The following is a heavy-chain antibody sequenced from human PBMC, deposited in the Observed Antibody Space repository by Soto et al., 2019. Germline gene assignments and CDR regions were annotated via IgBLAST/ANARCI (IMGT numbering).Heavy chain of an antibody. CDR1: DDSINSDKYY. CDR2: FYYRGNA. CDR3: ARAGYATSWVGILNTGVHGVEIDF. Sequence: PSETLSLTCSVSDDSINSDKYYWSWIRQPPGKGLEWIGSFYYRGNAYYNPSLQTRVTISLDKSKSQFSLRLNSVTAADSAVYYCARAGYATSWVGILNTGVHGVEIDFWGQGTLVTVSS. V-gene: IGHV4-39*01. D-gene: IGHD6-13*01. J-gene: IGHJ4*02.